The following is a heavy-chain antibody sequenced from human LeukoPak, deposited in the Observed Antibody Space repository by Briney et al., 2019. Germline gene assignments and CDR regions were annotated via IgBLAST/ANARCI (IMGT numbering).Heavy chain of an antibody. V-gene: IGHV4-31*03. J-gene: IGHJ6*02. CDR1: GGSISSGGYY. CDR3: ARGDELLWFGAYYYYYYGMDV. CDR2: IYYSGST. D-gene: IGHD3-10*01. Sequence: PSQTLSLTCTVSGGSISSGGYYWSWIRQHPGKGLEWIGYIYYSGSTYYNPSLKSRVTISVDTSKNQFSLKLSSVTAADTAVYYCARGDELLWFGAYYYYYYGMDVWGQGTTVTVSS.